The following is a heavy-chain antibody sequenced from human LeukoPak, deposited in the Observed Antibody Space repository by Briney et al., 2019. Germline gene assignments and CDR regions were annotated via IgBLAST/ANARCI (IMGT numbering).Heavy chain of an antibody. D-gene: IGHD3-3*02. CDR3: ARDEGIRGVLDY. CDR2: ISSSSSYI. J-gene: IGHJ4*02. CDR1: GFTFSSYS. Sequence: PGGSLRLSCAASGFTFSSYSMNWVRQAPGKGLEWVSSISSSSSYIYYADSVKGRFTISRDNAKISLYLQMNSLRAEDTAVYYCARDEGIRGVLDYWGQGTLVTVSS. V-gene: IGHV3-21*01.